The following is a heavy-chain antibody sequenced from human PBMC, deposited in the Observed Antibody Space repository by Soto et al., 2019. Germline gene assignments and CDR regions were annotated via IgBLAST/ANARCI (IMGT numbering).Heavy chain of an antibody. D-gene: IGHD7-27*01. V-gene: IGHV5-10-1*01. J-gene: IGHJ4*02. CDR1: GINFDDNA. CDR3: ARLGPGD. Sequence: PGESLKISCKGSGINFDDNAISWVRQMPGKGLEWMGRLSRDGSSTSYSPTFQGHVSIYADRTTNTAYLQWSNLRASDTAMYYCARLGPGDWGQGTLVTVS. CDR2: LSRDGSST.